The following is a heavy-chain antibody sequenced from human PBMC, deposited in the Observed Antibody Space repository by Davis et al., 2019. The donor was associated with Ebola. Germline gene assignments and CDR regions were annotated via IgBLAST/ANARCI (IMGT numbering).Heavy chain of an antibody. J-gene: IGHJ5*02. V-gene: IGHV2-70*11. CDR3: ARMILGYCSGGSCYTFDP. Sequence: TLSLTCTVSGGSISSGDYYWSWIRQPPGKALEWLARIDWDDDKYYSTSLKTRLTISKETSKNQVVLTMTNMDPVDTATYYCARMILGYCSGGSCYTFDPWGQGTLVTVSS. D-gene: IGHD2-15*01. CDR1: GGSISSGDYY. CDR2: IDWDDDK.